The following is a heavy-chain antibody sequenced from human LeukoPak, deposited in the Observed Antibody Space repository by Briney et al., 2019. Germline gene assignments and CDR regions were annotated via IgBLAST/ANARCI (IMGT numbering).Heavy chain of an antibody. CDR1: GCSISSYY. D-gene: IGHD3-10*01. CDR3: ARHSQVVRGWFDP. Sequence: PSETLSLTCTVSGCSISSYYWSWIRQPPGKGLEWIGYIFHRGSTNYSPSLKSRVTMSVDTSKSQFSLKLSSVTAADTAVYYCARHSQVVRGWFDPWGQGTLVTVSS. CDR2: IFHRGST. J-gene: IGHJ5*02. V-gene: IGHV4-59*08.